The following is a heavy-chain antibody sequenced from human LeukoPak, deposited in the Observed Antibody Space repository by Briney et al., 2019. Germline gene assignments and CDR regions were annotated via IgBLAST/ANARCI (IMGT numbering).Heavy chain of an antibody. V-gene: IGHV1-69*13. CDR1: GGTFSSYA. CDR2: IIPIFGTA. Sequence: GASVKVSCKASGGTFSSYAISWVRQAPGQGLEWMGGIIPIFGTANYAQKFQGRVTITADESTSTAYMELSSLRSEDTAVYYCARGNYYDSSGYYNYYYYGMDVWGQGTTVTVSS. D-gene: IGHD3-22*01. CDR3: ARGNYYDSSGYYNYYYYGMDV. J-gene: IGHJ6*02.